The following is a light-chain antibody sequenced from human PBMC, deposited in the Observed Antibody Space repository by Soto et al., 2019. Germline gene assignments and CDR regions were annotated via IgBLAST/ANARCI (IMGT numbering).Light chain of an antibody. V-gene: IGLV2-14*01. CDR3: SSYSGSTAFYV. Sequence: QSVLTQPASVSGSPGQSITISCTGTSSDVGYYNFVSWYQQHPGKAPKLIIYEVSNRPSGVSNRFSASKSGNTASLTISGLRAEDEADYHCSSYSGSTAFYVFGTGTKLTVL. CDR2: EVS. J-gene: IGLJ1*01. CDR1: SSDVGYYNF.